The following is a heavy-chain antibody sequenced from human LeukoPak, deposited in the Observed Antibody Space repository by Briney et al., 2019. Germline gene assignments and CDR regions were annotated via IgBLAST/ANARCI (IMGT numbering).Heavy chain of an antibody. CDR2: IYYSGST. Sequence: SETLSLTCSVSGGFSSSYYWSWIRQPPGKGLEWIGYIYYSGSTNYNPSLKSRVTISVDTSKNQFSLKLSSVTAADTAVYYCARQKWEQQGRDYYFYGLDVWGPGTTVTVSS. CDR3: ARQKWEQQGRDYYFYGLDV. V-gene: IGHV4-59*08. J-gene: IGHJ6*02. CDR1: GGFSSSYY. D-gene: IGHD1-26*01.